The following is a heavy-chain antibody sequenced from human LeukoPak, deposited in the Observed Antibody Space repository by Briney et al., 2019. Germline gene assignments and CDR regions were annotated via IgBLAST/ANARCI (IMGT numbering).Heavy chain of an antibody. D-gene: IGHD3-10*01. CDR2: ISGSGDST. V-gene: IGHV3-23*01. CDR3: AKKKGFGEFSFDY. Sequence: GGSLRLSCAASGFTFSSSDMNWLRQAPGKGPEWVSAISGSGDSTYYTDSVKGRFTISRDNAKNTLYLEMNSLRVEDTAVYYCAKKKGFGEFSFDYWGQGTLVTVSS. CDR1: GFTFSSSD. J-gene: IGHJ4*02.